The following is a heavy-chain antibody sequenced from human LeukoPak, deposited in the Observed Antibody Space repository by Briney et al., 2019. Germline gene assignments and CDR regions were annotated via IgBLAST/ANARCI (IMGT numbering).Heavy chain of an antibody. CDR3: ATESSYYYDSSGSIGY. J-gene: IGHJ4*02. CDR1: GFTFSSYV. Sequence: GGSLRLSCAASGFTFSSYVMHWVRQAPGKGLEWVAVIRYDGSNKYYADSVKGRFTISRDNSKNTLYLQMNSLRAEDTAVYYCATESSYYYDSSGSIGYWGRGTLVTVSS. V-gene: IGHV3-33*01. D-gene: IGHD3-22*01. CDR2: IRYDGSNK.